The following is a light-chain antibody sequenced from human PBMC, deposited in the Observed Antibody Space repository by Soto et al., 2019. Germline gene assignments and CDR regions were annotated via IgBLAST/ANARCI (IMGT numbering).Light chain of an antibody. Sequence: ILMSQSPATLSVSPGERATLSCRASQSVSKNLAWYQQKPGQAPRLLIYDASTRATGIPARFSGSGSGTEFTLTISGLQSEDFAVYYCQRYNNWPPWTFGQGTKLEIK. J-gene: IGKJ1*01. CDR1: QSVSKN. V-gene: IGKV3-15*01. CDR3: QRYNNWPPWT. CDR2: DAS.